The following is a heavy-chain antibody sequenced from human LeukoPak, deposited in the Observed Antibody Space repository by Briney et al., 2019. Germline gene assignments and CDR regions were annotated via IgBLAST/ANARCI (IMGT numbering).Heavy chain of an antibody. J-gene: IGHJ4*02. D-gene: IGHD3-16*01. CDR1: GYTFTDYY. CDR3: ATVRGSGYFDY. CDR2: VDPEDGET. V-gene: IGHV1-69-2*01. Sequence: GASVKVCCKASGYTFTDYYMHWVQQAPGKGLEWMGRVDPEDGETIYAEKFQGRVTITADTSTDTAYMGLSSLRSEDTAVYYCATVRGSGYFDYWGQGTLVTVSS.